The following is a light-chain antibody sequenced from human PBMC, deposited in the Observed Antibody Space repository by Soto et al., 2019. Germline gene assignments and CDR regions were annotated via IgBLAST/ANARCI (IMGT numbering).Light chain of an antibody. J-gene: IGKJ4*01. CDR2: KAS. Sequence: DIQMTQSPSTLSASVGDRVTITCRASQSIRSWLAWYQQKPGKAPKLLIYKASSLESGVPSRFSGSGSGTEFTLTISSRQPDDFATYYCQQYNSYPSFGGGTKVELK. CDR1: QSIRSW. V-gene: IGKV1-5*03. CDR3: QQYNSYPS.